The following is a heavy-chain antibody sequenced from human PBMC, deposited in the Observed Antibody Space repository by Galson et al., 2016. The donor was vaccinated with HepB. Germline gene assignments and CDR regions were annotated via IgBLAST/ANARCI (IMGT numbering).Heavy chain of an antibody. Sequence: SLRLSCAASGFIFSDHAMSWVRQAPGKGLKWVSSITSTGAGTFYADSVKGRCTISRDNSKNTLYLQMNSLRAEDTAVYYCAKCLIGGCYGMDGWGHGTTVTVSS. CDR2: ITSTGAGT. D-gene: IGHD2-8*01. CDR3: AKCLIGGCYGMDG. J-gene: IGHJ6*02. V-gene: IGHV3-23*01. CDR1: GFIFSDHA.